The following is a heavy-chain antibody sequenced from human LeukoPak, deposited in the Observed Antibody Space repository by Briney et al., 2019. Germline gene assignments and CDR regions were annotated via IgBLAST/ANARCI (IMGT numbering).Heavy chain of an antibody. CDR3: ARGQWLVDY. CDR1: GGSFSGYY. Sequence: SETLSLPCAVYGGSFSGYYWSWIRQPPGKGLEWIGEINHSGSTNYNPSLKSRVTISVDTSKNQFSLKLSSVTAADTAVYYCARGQWLVDYWGQGTLVTVSS. D-gene: IGHD6-19*01. V-gene: IGHV4-34*01. CDR2: INHSGST. J-gene: IGHJ4*02.